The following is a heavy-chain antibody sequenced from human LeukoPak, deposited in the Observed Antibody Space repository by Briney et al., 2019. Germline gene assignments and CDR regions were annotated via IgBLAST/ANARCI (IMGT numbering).Heavy chain of an antibody. Sequence: ASVKISCKASGYTFTGYYMHWVRQAPGQGLEWMGRINPNSGGTNYAQKFQGRVTMTRDTSISTAYMELSRLRSDDTAVYYCARDLGRDGYNYYSWGQGTLVTVSS. CDR1: GYTFTGYY. V-gene: IGHV1-2*06. D-gene: IGHD5-24*01. CDR3: ARDLGRDGYNYYS. J-gene: IGHJ4*02. CDR2: INPNSGGT.